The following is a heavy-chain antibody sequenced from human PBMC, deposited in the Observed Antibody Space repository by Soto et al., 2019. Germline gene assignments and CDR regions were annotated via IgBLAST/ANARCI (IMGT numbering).Heavy chain of an antibody. D-gene: IGHD3-10*01. V-gene: IGHV3-9*01. CDR3: AKDIKYGGLGDAFDI. CDR2: ISWNSGSI. CDR1: GFTFDDYA. J-gene: IGHJ3*02. Sequence: SLRLSCAASGFTFDDYAMHWARQAPGKGLEWVSGISWNSGSIGYADSVKGRFTISRDNAKNSLYLQMNSLRAEDTALYYCAKDIKYGGLGDAFDIWGQGTMVTVSS.